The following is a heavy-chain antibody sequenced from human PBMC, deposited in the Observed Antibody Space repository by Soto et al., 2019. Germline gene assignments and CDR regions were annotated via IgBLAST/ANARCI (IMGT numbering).Heavy chain of an antibody. V-gene: IGHV3-23*01. CDR1: GFTFPNYP. Sequence: SLRLSCAASGFTFPNYPLSWVRRAPGKGLEWVSDLSGSGANSHYADSVKGRFTISRDNSKNTLFLQMNSLRAEDTAVYYCARAAFGILRYYFDYWGQGALVTVSS. J-gene: IGHJ4*02. CDR2: LSGSGANS. D-gene: IGHD3-3*01. CDR3: ARAAFGILRYYFDY.